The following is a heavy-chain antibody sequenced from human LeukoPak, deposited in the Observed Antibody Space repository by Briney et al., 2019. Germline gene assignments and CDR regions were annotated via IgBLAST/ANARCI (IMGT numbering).Heavy chain of an antibody. J-gene: IGHJ4*02. CDR1: GDSINDYY. Sequence: PSETLSLTCTVSGDSINDYYWNWVRQPPGKGLEWIGYIHYSGSTNYNPSLKSRVTISVDMSKNQFSLKLTSVTAADTAVYYCAKTVFLAGWHFDYWGQGALVTVSS. CDR2: IHYSGST. V-gene: IGHV4-59*08. CDR3: AKTVFLAGWHFDY. D-gene: IGHD3-9*01.